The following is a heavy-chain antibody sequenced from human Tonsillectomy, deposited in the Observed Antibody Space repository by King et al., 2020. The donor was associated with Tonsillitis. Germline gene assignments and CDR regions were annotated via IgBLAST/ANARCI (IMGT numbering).Heavy chain of an antibody. CDR3: AKIGTAYGAFDI. J-gene: IGHJ3*02. CDR2: ICPNSGGT. D-gene: IGHD3-10*01. CDR1: GYTFTGYH. Sequence: QLVQSGAEVKKPGASVKVSCKASGYTFTGYHMHWVRQARGQGLEWMGWICPNSGGTNYAQMFQGRVTMTRDTSIPTAYMELGGLRSDETAVYYCAKIGTAYGAFDIWGQGTMVTVSS. V-gene: IGHV1-2*02.